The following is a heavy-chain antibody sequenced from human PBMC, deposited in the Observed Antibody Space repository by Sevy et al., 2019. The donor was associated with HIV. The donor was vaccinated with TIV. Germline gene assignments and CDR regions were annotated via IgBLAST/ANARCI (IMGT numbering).Heavy chain of an antibody. J-gene: IGHJ3*02. D-gene: IGHD3-22*01. V-gene: IGHV6-1*01. CDR1: GDSVSSDSAA. CDR2: TYYRSKWYN. Sequence: QSQTLSLTCDISGDSVSSDSAAWNWIRQSPSRGLEWLGKTYYRSKWYNDYAVSVKGRITINPDTSKNQLSLQLNSVTPEETAVYYCARDSYYYDSSDYGDAFDIWGQGTMVTVSS. CDR3: ARDSYYYDSSDYGDAFDI.